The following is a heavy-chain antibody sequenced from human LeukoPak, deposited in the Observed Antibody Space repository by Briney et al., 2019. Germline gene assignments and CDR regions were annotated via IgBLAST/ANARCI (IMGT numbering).Heavy chain of an antibody. CDR3: ARGGHILRYSLD. Sequence: SETLSLTCTVSGGSISSYYWSWIRQPPGKGLEWIGYIYYSGSTNYNPSLKSRVTISVDTSKNQFSLKLSSVTAADTAVYYCARGGHILRYSLDWGQGTLVTVSS. CDR2: IYYSGST. V-gene: IGHV4-59*01. D-gene: IGHD3-9*01. J-gene: IGHJ4*02. CDR1: GGSISSYY.